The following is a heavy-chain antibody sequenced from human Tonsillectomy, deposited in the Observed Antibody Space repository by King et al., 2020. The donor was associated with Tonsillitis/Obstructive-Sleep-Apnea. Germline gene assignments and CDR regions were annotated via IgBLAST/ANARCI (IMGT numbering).Heavy chain of an antibody. CDR2: IFWGDDK. J-gene: IGHJ4*02. V-gene: IGHV2-5*02. CDR3: IHTTYYDFWGPDY. Sequence: ITLKESGPTLVKPTQTLTLTCTFSGFSLSASEVGVGWIRQPPGKALEWLALIFWGDDKLYRPSLRSRLTITKDTSKNQVVLTMTNMYPVDTATYYCIHTTYYDFWGPDYWGQGTLVTVSS. CDR1: GFSLSASEVG. D-gene: IGHD3-3*01.